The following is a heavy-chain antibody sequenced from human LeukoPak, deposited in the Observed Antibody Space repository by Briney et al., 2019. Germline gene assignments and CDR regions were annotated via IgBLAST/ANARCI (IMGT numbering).Heavy chain of an antibody. CDR3: ARLINNDNSGDADTFDM. CDR2: IDYSGST. V-gene: IGHV4-59*08. Sequence: NPSGTLSLTCTVSGGSMRSHYWSWIRQTPVKGLEWIGYIDYSGSTRYNPSLQSRVTISVDTSKNQFSLKLTSVTARDTAVYYCARLINNDNSGDADTFDMWGQGTVVTVFS. J-gene: IGHJ3*02. D-gene: IGHD3-22*01. CDR1: GGSMRSHY.